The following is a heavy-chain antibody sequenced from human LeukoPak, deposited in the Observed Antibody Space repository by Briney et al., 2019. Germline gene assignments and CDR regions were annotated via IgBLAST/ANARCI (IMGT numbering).Heavy chain of an antibody. V-gene: IGHV3-48*03. CDR1: GFTFSSYE. CDR2: ISSSGSTI. D-gene: IGHD1-26*01. CDR3: ARVPQDSYGRSYYCDY. J-gene: IGHJ4*02. Sequence: GGSLRLSWAASGFTFSSYEMNWVRQAPGKGLEWVSYISSSGSTIYYADSVKGRFTISRDNAKNSLYLQMNSLRAEDTAVYYCARVPQDSYGRSYYCDYWVQGTLVTVSS.